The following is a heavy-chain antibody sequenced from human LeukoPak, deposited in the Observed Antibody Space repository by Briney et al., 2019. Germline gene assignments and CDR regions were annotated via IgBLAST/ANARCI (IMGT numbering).Heavy chain of an antibody. Sequence: GGSLRLSCAAPGFTFSDSAMHWVRQASGKGLEWVGRIRSKADNYATRYAASVKGRFTIPRDDLKNTAYLQMDSLKTEDTALYYCTRQPYDYGDYHFGYWGQGTLVTVSS. CDR1: GFTFSDSA. V-gene: IGHV3-73*01. J-gene: IGHJ4*02. CDR2: IRSKADNYAT. D-gene: IGHD4-17*01. CDR3: TRQPYDYGDYHFGY.